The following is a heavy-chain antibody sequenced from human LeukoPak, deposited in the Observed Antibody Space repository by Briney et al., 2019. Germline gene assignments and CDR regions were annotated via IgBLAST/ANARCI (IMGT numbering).Heavy chain of an antibody. Sequence: GGSLRLSCAASGFTFSSYAMSWVRQAPGKGLEWVSAISGSGGSTYYADSVKGRFTISRDNSKNTLYLQMNSLRAEDTAVYYCAKDPRRYDFWSGYYCDYWGQGTLVTVSS. CDR1: GFTFSSYA. D-gene: IGHD3-3*01. V-gene: IGHV3-23*01. J-gene: IGHJ4*02. CDR2: ISGSGGST. CDR3: AKDPRRYDFWSGYYCDY.